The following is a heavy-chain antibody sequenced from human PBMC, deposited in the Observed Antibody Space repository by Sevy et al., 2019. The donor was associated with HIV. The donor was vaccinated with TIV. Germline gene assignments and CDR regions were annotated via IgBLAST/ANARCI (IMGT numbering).Heavy chain of an antibody. CDR3: AKPPIGWTREGFDQ. CDR1: GFTFRTYA. Sequence: GESLKISCAASGFTFRTYAMSWVRQAPGMGLEWVSSISGSTTNTNYADSVKGRFTISRDNSKNALYLQMNSLKADDTATYYCAKPPIGWTREGFDQWGHGTLVTVSS. CDR2: ISGSTTNT. D-gene: IGHD6-19*01. J-gene: IGHJ4*01. V-gene: IGHV3-23*01.